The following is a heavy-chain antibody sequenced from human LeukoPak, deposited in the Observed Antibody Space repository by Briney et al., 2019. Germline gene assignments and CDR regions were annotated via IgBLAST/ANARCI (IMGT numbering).Heavy chain of an antibody. V-gene: IGHV6-1*01. CDR2: TYYTSKWYN. CDR1: RDSLSSNTAA. Sequence: SQTLSLTCAISRDSLSSNTAAGNWSRPSRSGGREWLGRTYYTSKWYNDYAASVTSRITINPDTSKNQFSLPLNSVSPEDTAVYYCARGGSVAADYWGQGTLVTVSS. CDR3: ARGGSVAADY. D-gene: IGHD6-19*01. J-gene: IGHJ4*02.